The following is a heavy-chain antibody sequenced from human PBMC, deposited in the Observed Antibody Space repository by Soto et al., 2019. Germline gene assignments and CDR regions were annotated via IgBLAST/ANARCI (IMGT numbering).Heavy chain of an antibody. Sequence: SETLSLTCTVSGGSISSYYWSWIRQPPGKGLEWIGYIYYSGSTNYNPSLKSRVTISVDTSKNQFSLKLSSVTAADTAVYYFARVTMIVVDHDVFDIGAKGTMVPV. CDR2: IYYSGST. V-gene: IGHV4-59*01. CDR3: ARVTMIVVDHDVFDI. D-gene: IGHD3-22*01. CDR1: GGSISSYY. J-gene: IGHJ3*02.